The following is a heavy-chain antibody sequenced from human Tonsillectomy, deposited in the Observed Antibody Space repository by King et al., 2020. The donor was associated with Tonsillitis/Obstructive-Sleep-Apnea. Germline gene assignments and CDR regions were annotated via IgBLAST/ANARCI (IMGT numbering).Heavy chain of an antibody. CDR3: AKVLFMYGILTGYYDY. CDR2: ISYDGSNK. J-gene: IGHJ4*02. CDR1: GFTFSSYG. Sequence: VQLVQSGGGVVQPGRSLRLSCAASGFTFSSYGIHWVRQAPGKGLEWVAVISYDGSNKYYADSVKGRFTISRDNSKNTLYLQMNSLRAEDTAVYYCAKVLFMYGILTGYYDYWGQGTLVTVSS. D-gene: IGHD3-9*01. V-gene: IGHV3-30*18.